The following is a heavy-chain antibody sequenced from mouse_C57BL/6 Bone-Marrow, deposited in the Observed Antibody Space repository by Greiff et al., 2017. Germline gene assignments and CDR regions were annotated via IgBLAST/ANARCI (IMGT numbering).Heavy chain of an antibody. Sequence: QVQLQQPGAELVKPGASVKMSCKASGYTFTSYWITWVKQRPGQGLEWIGDIYPGSGSPNYNEKFKSKATLTVDTSSSTAYMQLSSLTSEDSAVYYCARPYYSNYWYFDVWGTGTAVTVSA. J-gene: IGHJ1*03. CDR2: IYPGSGSP. CDR1: GYTFTSYW. D-gene: IGHD2-5*01. CDR3: ARPYYSNYWYFDV. V-gene: IGHV1-55*01.